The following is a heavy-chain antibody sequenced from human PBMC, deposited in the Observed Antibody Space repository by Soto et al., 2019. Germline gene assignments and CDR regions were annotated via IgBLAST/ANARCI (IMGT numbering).Heavy chain of an antibody. Sequence: GESLKISCKGSGYSFTSYWIGWVRQMPGKGLEWMGIIYPGDSDTRYSPSFQGQVTISADKSISTAYLQWSSLKASDTAMYYCARHGRWFGDPRNWFDPWGQGTLVTVSS. D-gene: IGHD3-10*01. V-gene: IGHV5-51*01. CDR2: IYPGDSDT. CDR3: ARHGRWFGDPRNWFDP. CDR1: GYSFTSYW. J-gene: IGHJ5*02.